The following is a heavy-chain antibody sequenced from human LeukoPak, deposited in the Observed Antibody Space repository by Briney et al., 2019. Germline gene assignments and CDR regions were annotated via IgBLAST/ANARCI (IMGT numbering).Heavy chain of an antibody. CDR2: INPNSGGT. CDR3: ARDWSGYDSY. Sequence: ASVKVSRKASGYSFTGYYMHWVRQAPGQGPEWMGWINPNSGGTNYAQKFQGRVTMTRDTSISTAYMELSRLRSDDTAVYYCARDWSGYDSYWGQGTLVTVSS. V-gene: IGHV1-2*02. J-gene: IGHJ4*02. CDR1: GYSFTGYY. D-gene: IGHD5-12*01.